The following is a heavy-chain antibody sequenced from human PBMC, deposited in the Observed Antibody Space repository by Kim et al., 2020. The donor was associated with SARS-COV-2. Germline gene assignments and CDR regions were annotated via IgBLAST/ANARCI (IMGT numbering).Heavy chain of an antibody. CDR2: IYYIGST. D-gene: IGHD3-10*01. J-gene: IGHJ5*02. CDR1: GGSISSYY. Sequence: SETLSLTCTVSGGSISSYYWSWIRQPPGKGLEWIGYIYYIGSTNYNPSLKSRVTISVDTSKNQFSLKLSSVTAADTAVYYCARHKTTMVRGVTGWFDPWGQGTLVTVSS. V-gene: IGHV4-59*08. CDR3: ARHKTTMVRGVTGWFDP.